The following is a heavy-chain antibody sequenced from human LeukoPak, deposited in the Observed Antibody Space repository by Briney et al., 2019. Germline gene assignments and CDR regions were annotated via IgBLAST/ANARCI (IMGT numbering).Heavy chain of an antibody. D-gene: IGHD2-15*01. J-gene: IGHJ4*02. Sequence: GRSLRLSCAASGFTSDDYAMHWVRQAPGKGLEWVSGISWNSGSIGYADSVKGRFTISRDNAKNSLYLQMNSLRAEDTALYYCAKDIRRSGGSIDYWGQGTLVTVSS. V-gene: IGHV3-9*02. CDR2: ISWNSGSI. CDR3: AKDIRRSGGSIDY. CDR1: GFTSDDYA.